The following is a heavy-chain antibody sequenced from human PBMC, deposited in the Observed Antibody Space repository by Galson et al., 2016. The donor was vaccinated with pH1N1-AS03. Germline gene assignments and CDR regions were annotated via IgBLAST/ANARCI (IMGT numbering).Heavy chain of an antibody. D-gene: IGHD1-26*01. Sequence: SLRLSCAASGFTFNHYSMNWVRQAPGKGLEWVSYISSDSTNIYYADSVKGRFTISRDNAKNSLYLQMNSLTAEDTAIYYCARTSGAYFGSAFDIWGQGTMVTVS. CDR3: ARTSGAYFGSAFDI. V-gene: IGHV3-48*04. CDR1: GFTFNHYS. CDR2: ISSDSTNI. J-gene: IGHJ3*02.